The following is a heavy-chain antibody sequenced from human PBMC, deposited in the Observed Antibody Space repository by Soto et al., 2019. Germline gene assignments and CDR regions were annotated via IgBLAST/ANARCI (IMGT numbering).Heavy chain of an antibody. J-gene: IGHJ5*02. D-gene: IGHD3-16*01. Sequence: SETLSLTCNVSGGSMNGYYWGWLRRSPGKGLEWFGYIYDSGRASYNPSLKSRVTISVDTSKNQFSLKLNSVTSTDTAVYYCAKFRPFGGGWFDPWGQGTRVTVSS. CDR2: IYDSGRA. V-gene: IGHV4-59*01. CDR3: AKFRPFGGGWFDP. CDR1: GGSMNGYY.